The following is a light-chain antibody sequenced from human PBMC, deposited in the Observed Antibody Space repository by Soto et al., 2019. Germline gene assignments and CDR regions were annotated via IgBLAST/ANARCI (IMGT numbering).Light chain of an antibody. CDR2: ENN. CDR1: SGSIDSNY. Sequence: NFMLTQPHSVSESPGKTVTISCTRTSGSIDSNYVQWYQQRPGSAPTTVIYENNQRLSGVPDRFSGSTDGSSNSASLTISGLQTEDEADYYCQSYDSDFVVFGGGTKLTVL. CDR3: QSYDSDFVV. J-gene: IGLJ2*01. V-gene: IGLV6-57*04.